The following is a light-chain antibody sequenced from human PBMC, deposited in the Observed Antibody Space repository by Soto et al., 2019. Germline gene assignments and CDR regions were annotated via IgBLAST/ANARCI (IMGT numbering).Light chain of an antibody. V-gene: IGLV2-14*01. J-gene: IGLJ2*01. CDR1: SSDVGHYNY. CDR2: DVT. Sequence: QSALTQPASVSGSPGQSITISCTGTSSDVGHYNYVSWYQQHPGKAPKLMIYDVTNRPSGVSDRFSCSKSGNTASLTISGLQGEDEADYYCSSYTTTSTLAVVFGGGTQLTVL. CDR3: SSYTTTSTLAVV.